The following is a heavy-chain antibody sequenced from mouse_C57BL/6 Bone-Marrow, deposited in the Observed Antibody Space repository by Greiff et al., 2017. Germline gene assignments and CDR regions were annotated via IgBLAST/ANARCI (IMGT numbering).Heavy chain of an antibody. CDR3: TTAGRGYFDV. J-gene: IGHJ1*03. D-gene: IGHD3-2*02. V-gene: IGHV14-4*01. Sequence: EVQLQQSGAELVRPGASVKLSCTASGFNIKDDYMHWVKQRPEQGLEWIGWIDPENGDTEYASKFQGKATITADTSSNTAYLQLSSLTSEDTAVYCCTTAGRGYFDVWGRGTTVTVSA. CDR1: GFNIKDDY. CDR2: IDPENGDT.